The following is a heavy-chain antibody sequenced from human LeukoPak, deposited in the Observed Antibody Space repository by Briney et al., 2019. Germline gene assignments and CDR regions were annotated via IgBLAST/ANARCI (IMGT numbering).Heavy chain of an antibody. CDR1: GFTVSSNY. J-gene: IGHJ4*02. D-gene: IGHD3-16*01. CDR2: IYSGGST. CDR3: ARYDYVWGTHGY. Sequence: GGSLRLSCAASGFTVSSNYMSWVRQAPGKGLEWVSVIYSGGSTYYADSVKGRFTISRDNAKNSLYLQMNSLRAEDTAVYYCARYDYVWGTHGYWGQGTLVTVSS. V-gene: IGHV3-53*01.